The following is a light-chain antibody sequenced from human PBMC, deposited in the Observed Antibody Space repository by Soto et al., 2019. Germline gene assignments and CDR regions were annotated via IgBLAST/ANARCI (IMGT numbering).Light chain of an antibody. Sequence: QSALTQPASVSGSPGQSITISCTGTNSDVGGYNYVSWYQQRPGTAPKLMIYDVSYRPSGVSNLFSGSKSGNTASLTISGLQAEDEADYYCGSYTRSSTGVVFGGGTKLTVL. CDR1: NSDVGGYNY. CDR3: GSYTRSSTGVV. V-gene: IGLV2-14*01. CDR2: DVS. J-gene: IGLJ3*02.